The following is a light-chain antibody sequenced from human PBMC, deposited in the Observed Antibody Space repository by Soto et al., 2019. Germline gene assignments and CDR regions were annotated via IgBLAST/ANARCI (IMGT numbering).Light chain of an antibody. CDR2: DVS. CDR1: SSNVGGYND. CDR3: SSYTSSSTRV. V-gene: IGLV2-14*01. J-gene: IGLJ1*01. Sequence: QSALPQPPSVSGAPGQRVTISCTGSSSNVGGYNDVSWYQQHPGKAPKLMIYDVSNRPSGVPNRFSGSKSGNTASLTISGLQAEDEADYYCSSYTSSSTRVFGTGTKVTVL.